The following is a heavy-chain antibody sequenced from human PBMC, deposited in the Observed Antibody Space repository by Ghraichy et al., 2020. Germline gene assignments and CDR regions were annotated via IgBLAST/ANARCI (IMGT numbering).Heavy chain of an antibody. J-gene: IGHJ4*02. CDR3: TRVTLGYCSGGSCPPFDF. D-gene: IGHD2-15*01. CDR1: GFTFGDYG. V-gene: IGHV3-49*03. CDR2: IGSKTYGGTT. Sequence: GGSLRLSCTTSGFTFGDYGMSWFRQAPGKGLEWVGFIGSKTYGGTTEYAASVKGRFTISRYDSKSIAYLQMNSLKTEDTAVYYCTRVTLGYCSGGSCPPFDFWGQGTLVTVSS.